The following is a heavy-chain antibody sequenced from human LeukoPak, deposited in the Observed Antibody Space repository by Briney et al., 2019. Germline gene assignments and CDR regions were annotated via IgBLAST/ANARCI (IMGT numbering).Heavy chain of an antibody. J-gene: IGHJ4*02. Sequence: PSETLSLTCAVYGGSFSGYYWSWIRQPPGKGLEWIGEINHSGSTNYNPSLKSRVTMSVDTSKNQFSLKLSSVTAADTAVYYCARIDNWNYYFDYWGQGTLVTVSS. CDR2: INHSGST. CDR3: ARIDNWNYYFDY. V-gene: IGHV4-34*01. CDR1: GGSFSGYY. D-gene: IGHD1-7*01.